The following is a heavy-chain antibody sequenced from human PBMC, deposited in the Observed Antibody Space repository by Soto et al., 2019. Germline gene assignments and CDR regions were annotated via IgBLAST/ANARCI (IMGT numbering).Heavy chain of an antibody. CDR2: ISYDGSSK. D-gene: IGHD6-19*01. CDR3: ARASNGWCDDY. J-gene: IGHJ4*02. V-gene: IGHV3-30-3*01. Sequence: QVQLVESGGGVVQPGRSLRLSCAASGFTFSSYAMHWVRQAPGKGLEWVAVISYDGSSKYYADSVKGRFTISRDNSKNTLYLQMNSLRADDTAVYDCARASNGWCDDYWGQGTRVTVSS. CDR1: GFTFSSYA.